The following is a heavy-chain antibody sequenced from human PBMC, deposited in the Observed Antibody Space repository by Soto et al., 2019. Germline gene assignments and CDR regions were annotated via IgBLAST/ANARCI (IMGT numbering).Heavy chain of an antibody. J-gene: IGHJ2*01. CDR3: TSTNVFEVASRRYFDL. CDR2: ITAGGGSTT. V-gene: IGHV3-23*01. Sequence: GGSLRLSCAASGFTFSSNAMSWVRQAPGKGLEWVSTITAGGGSTTYYADSVKGRFTISRDNSKNTLYLHMSSLRADDTAVYYCTSTNVFEVASRRYFDLWGRGTLVTVSS. D-gene: IGHD1-26*01. CDR1: GFTFSSNA.